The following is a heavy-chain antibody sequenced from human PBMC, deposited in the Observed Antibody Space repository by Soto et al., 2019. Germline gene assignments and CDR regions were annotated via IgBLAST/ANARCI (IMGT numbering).Heavy chain of an antibody. CDR2: ISGSGRTT. V-gene: IGHV3-23*01. Sequence: VQLLESGGGLVQPGGSLRLFCAASGFTFGTYAMKWLRQAPGRGLECVSFISGSGRTTYYADSVKGRFTVSRDNSKNTMYLQMNSLRAEDTALYYCAKFRGPSYSYYYMDVWGKGTTVTVSS. D-gene: IGHD3-16*01. CDR3: AKFRGPSYSYYYMDV. CDR1: GFTFGTYA. J-gene: IGHJ6*03.